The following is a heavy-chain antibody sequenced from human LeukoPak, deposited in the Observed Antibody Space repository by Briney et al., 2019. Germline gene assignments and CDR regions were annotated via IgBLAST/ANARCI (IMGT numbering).Heavy chain of an antibody. Sequence: SETLSLTCVLYGGSSTNYFWSWIRQPPGKGLEWIGEINRSASTNYNPSLKSRVTISIDTSKNQFSLKLSSATAADTAVYYCARDLDGYSYGYSGGLDYWGQGTLVTVSS. CDR3: ARDLDGYSYGYSGGLDY. CDR2: INRSAST. V-gene: IGHV4-34*01. D-gene: IGHD5-18*01. J-gene: IGHJ4*02. CDR1: GGSSTNYF.